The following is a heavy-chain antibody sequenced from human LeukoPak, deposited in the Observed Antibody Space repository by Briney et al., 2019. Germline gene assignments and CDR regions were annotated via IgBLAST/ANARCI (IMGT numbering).Heavy chain of an antibody. Sequence: PSETLSLTCTVSGGSISSGSYNLSWIRQPAGKGLEWIGRIYTSGSTNYNPSLKRRVAISVDTSKNQFSLKLSSVTAADTAVYYCARLGYYDSSGYGISYYFDYWGQGTLVTVSS. J-gene: IGHJ4*02. D-gene: IGHD3-22*01. V-gene: IGHV4-61*02. CDR3: ARLGYYDSSGYGISYYFDY. CDR1: GGSISSGSYN. CDR2: IYTSGST.